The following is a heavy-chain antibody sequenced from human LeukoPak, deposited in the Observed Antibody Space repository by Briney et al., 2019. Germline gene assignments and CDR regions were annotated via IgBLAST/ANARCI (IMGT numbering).Heavy chain of an antibody. Sequence: PRGSLRLSCAASGFTFSSYSMNWVRQAPGKGLEWVSSISSSSSYIYYADSVKGRFTISRDNAKNSLYLQMNSLRAEDTAVYYCARGSLPAATVFDYWGQGTLVTVSS. CDR3: ARGSLPAATVFDY. D-gene: IGHD2-2*01. CDR2: ISSSSSYI. V-gene: IGHV3-21*01. J-gene: IGHJ4*02. CDR1: GFTFSSYS.